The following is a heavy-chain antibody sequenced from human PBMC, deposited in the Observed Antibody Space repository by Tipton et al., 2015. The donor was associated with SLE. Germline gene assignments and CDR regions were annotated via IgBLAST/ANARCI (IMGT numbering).Heavy chain of an antibody. CDR1: GFTFSSYA. V-gene: IGHV4-38-2*01. D-gene: IGHD3-10*01. Sequence: LRLSCAASGFTFSSYAMSWVRQAPGKGLEWIGSIYYSGSTYYNPSLKSRVSISVDTSKNQFSLKLSSVTAADTAVYYCARGQVLLWFGEFLFFDYWGQGTLVTVSS. CDR3: ARGQVLLWFGEFLFFDY. CDR2: IYYSGST. J-gene: IGHJ4*02.